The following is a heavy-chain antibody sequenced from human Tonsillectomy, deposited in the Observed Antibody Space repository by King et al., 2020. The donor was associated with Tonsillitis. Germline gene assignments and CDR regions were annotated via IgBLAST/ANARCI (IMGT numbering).Heavy chain of an antibody. J-gene: IGHJ4*02. Sequence: VQLVESGGGLVQAGGSLRLSCAVSGFTFGDFWMSWVRQAPGKGLEWVANINHDGTEKNYVDSVKGRFTISRDTAENSLSLQMNSLTVEDTAVFYCVRHRHWHLGSFDFWGQGTLVTVS. CDR3: VRHRHWHLGSFDF. D-gene: IGHD3-10*01. CDR2: INHDGTEK. CDR1: GFTFGDFW. V-gene: IGHV3-7*01.